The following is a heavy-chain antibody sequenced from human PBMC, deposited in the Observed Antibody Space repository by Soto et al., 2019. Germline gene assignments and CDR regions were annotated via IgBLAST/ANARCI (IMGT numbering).Heavy chain of an antibody. J-gene: IGHJ5*02. Sequence: SGPMLVNPTETLTLTCTFSGFSLSTNGVAVGWIRQPPGKALEWLGLFYWDDDKRYSPSLEGRLTITRDTSENQVVLTMTNMDPVDAGTYYCVYRKGAATGTGNWFDPWGQGIPVTVSS. CDR2: FYWDDDK. CDR3: VYRKGAATGTGNWFDP. D-gene: IGHD1-1*01. CDR1: GFSLSTNGVA. V-gene: IGHV2-5*04.